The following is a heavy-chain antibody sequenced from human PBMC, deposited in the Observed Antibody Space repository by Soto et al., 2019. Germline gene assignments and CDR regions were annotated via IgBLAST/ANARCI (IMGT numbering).Heavy chain of an antibody. CDR2: MYHSGST. CDR3: ARHNYGSGSTYFDD. D-gene: IGHD3-10*01. CDR1: GGSISNGGYS. V-gene: IGHV4-30-2*01. Sequence: PSETLSLTCAVSGGSISNGGYSWSWIRQPPGKGLEWIGYMYHSGSTYYNPSLKSRVTISIDRSKNQFSLKLSSVTAADTAVYYCARHNYGSGSTYFDDWGQGTLVTVAS. J-gene: IGHJ4*02.